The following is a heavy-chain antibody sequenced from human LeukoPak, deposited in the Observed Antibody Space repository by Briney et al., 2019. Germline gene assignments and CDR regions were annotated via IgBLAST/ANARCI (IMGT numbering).Heavy chain of an antibody. D-gene: IGHD3-22*01. CDR2: ITGSLNTI. J-gene: IGHJ4*02. V-gene: IGHV3-48*01. Sequence: GGSLRLSCAASGFTFSSYSMNWVRQAPGKGLEWISYITGSLNTIHYADSVKGRFTISRDNAKNSVYLQMNSLRLEDTAVYYCARANYDSSGYYFDSWGQGTLVTVSS. CDR1: GFTFSSYS. CDR3: ARANYDSSGYYFDS.